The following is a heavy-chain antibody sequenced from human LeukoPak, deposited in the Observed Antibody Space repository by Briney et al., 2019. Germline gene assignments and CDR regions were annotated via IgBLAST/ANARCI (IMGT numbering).Heavy chain of an antibody. CDR1: GGSISSYY. CDR2: TYTSGNT. V-gene: IGHV4-4*07. J-gene: IGHJ3*02. CDR3: ARAEGAGYNLGAFDI. D-gene: IGHD5-24*01. Sequence: SGTLSLTCTVSGGSISSYYWSWIRQPAGKGLEWIGRTYTSGNTNYNPSLKSRVTMSVDTSKNQFSLKLSSVTAADTAVYYCARAEGAGYNLGAFDIWGQGTMVTVSS.